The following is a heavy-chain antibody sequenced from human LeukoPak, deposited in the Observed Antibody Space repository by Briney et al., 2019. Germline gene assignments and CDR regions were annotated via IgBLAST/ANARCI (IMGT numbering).Heavy chain of an antibody. D-gene: IGHD3-3*01. CDR3: AKGVFGVNRAFDY. V-gene: IGHV3-23*01. CDR1: GFTLNTCA. J-gene: IGHJ4*02. Sequence: GGSLRLSCEASGFTLNTCAMSWVRQAPGKGLEWVSAISESGSGTYYADSVKGRFTISRDNSKNTLYLQMNSLRVDDTALYYCAKGVFGVNRAFDYWGQGTLVTASS. CDR2: ISESGSGT.